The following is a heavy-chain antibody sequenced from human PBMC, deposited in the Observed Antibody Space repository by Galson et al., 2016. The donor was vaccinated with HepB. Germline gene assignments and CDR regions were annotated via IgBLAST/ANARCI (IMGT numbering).Heavy chain of an antibody. CDR1: GFTFNKYG. Sequence: SLRLSCAASGFTFNKYGMNWVRQSPGKGLEWVSLISGSGCSTYYADSVKGRFTISRDNSNNTLYLQMTSLRVEDTAIYFCARAPIVIVPVYTYFGLNIWGQGTTVTVSS. J-gene: IGHJ6*02. V-gene: IGHV3-23*01. D-gene: IGHD2/OR15-2a*01. CDR2: ISGSGCST. CDR3: ARAPIVIVPVYTYFGLNI.